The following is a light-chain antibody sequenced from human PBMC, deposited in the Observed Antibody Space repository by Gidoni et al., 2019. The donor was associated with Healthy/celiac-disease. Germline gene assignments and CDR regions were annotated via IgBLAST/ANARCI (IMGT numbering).Light chain of an antibody. CDR2: GAS. Sequence: DVVMTQSPDSLAVSLGELATINCKSSKSVLYSSNNKNYLAWYQQKPGQTPKLLIYGASTRDTGVPDRFSGSGSGTDFTLTISSLQAEDVAVYYCQQYYSTPGTFAQGTKLEIK. CDR3: QQYYSTPGT. CDR1: KSVLYSSNNKNY. V-gene: IGKV4-1*01. J-gene: IGKJ2*01.